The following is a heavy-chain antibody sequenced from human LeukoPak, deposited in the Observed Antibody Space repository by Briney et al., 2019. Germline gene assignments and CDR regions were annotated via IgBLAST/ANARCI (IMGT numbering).Heavy chain of an antibody. J-gene: IGHJ4*02. CDR1: GYTFTSYA. CDR3: ARRGGVVVAARHLGY. V-gene: IGHV7-4-1*02. Sequence: ASVKVSCKASGYTFTSYAMNWVRQAPGQGLEWMGWINTNTGNPTYAQGFTGRFVSSLDTSVSTAYLQISSLKAEDTAVYYCARRGGVVVAARHLGYWGQGTLVTVSS. D-gene: IGHD2-15*01. CDR2: INTNTGNP.